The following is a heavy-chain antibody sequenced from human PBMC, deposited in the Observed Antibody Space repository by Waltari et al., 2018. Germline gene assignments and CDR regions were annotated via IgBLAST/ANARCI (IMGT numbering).Heavy chain of an antibody. J-gene: IGHJ4*02. CDR2: ISSSSSYI. D-gene: IGHD4-17*01. V-gene: IGHV3-21*01. Sequence: EVQLVESGGGLVKPGGSLRLSCAASGFTFSSYSMNWVRQAPGKGLEWVSSISSSSSYIYYADSVKGRFTISRDNAKNSLYLQMNSLRAEDTAVYYCARGVYGDYGGDYWGQGTLVTVSS. CDR1: GFTFSSYS. CDR3: ARGVYGDYGGDY.